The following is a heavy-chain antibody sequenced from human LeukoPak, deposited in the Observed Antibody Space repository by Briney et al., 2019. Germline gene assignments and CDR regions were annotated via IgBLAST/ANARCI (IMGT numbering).Heavy chain of an antibody. D-gene: IGHD4-23*01. CDR1: GYTFTGYY. CDR3: ARSFTVVTPWILGY. J-gene: IGHJ4*02. V-gene: IGHV1-2*02. CDR2: INPNSGGT. Sequence: ASVKVSCKASGYTFTGYYMHWVRQAPGQGLEWMGWINPNSGGTNYAQKFQGRVTMTRDTSISTAYMELSRLRSDDAAVYYCARSFTVVTPWILGYWGQGTLVTVSS.